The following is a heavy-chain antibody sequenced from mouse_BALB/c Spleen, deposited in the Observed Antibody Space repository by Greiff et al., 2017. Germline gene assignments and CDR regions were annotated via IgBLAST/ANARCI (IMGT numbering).Heavy chain of an antibody. Sequence: QVQLQQSGAELVKPGASVKLSCTASGFNIKDTYMHWVKQKPEQGLEWIGYISPGNGDIKYNEKFKGKATLTADKSSSTAYMQLNSLTSEDSAVYFCKRVLITGIAYWGQGTLVTVSA. D-gene: IGHD2-4*01. CDR1: GFNIKDTY. CDR2: ISPGNGDI. J-gene: IGHJ3*01. CDR3: KRVLITGIAY. V-gene: IGHV1S53*02.